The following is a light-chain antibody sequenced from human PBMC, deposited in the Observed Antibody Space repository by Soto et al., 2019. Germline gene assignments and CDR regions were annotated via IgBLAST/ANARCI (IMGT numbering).Light chain of an antibody. CDR1: SRDVGGYNY. Sequence: QSALTQPRSVSGSPGQSVTIACTGTSRDVGGYNYVSWYQQHPGKAPKLMIYDVSKRPSGVPDRFSGSKSGNTASLTLSGLQAEDEADYYCCSYAGSSALWVFGGGTKLTVL. CDR3: CSYAGSSALWV. J-gene: IGLJ3*02. V-gene: IGLV2-11*01. CDR2: DVS.